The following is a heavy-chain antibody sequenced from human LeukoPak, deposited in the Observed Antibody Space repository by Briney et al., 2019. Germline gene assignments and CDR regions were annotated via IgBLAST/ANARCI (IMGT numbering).Heavy chain of an antibody. V-gene: IGHV4-34*01. Sequence: SETLSLTCAVYGGSFRCYYWSWIRQPPGKGLDWIGEINHSGSTNYNPSLKSRVTISVDTYRNQFSLKLSSVTAVEMGVYYCARGPYSSSWYSFFDYWGQGTLVTVSS. CDR1: GGSFRCYY. CDR2: INHSGST. CDR3: ARGPYSSSWYSFFDY. D-gene: IGHD6-13*01. J-gene: IGHJ4*02.